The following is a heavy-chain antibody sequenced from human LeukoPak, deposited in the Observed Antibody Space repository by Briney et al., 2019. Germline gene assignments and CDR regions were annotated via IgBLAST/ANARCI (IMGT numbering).Heavy chain of an antibody. CDR1: GGTFSSYA. CDR2: IIPIFGTA. D-gene: IGHD2-15*01. Sequence: ASVKVSCKASGGTFSSYAISWVRQAPGQGLEWMGRIIPIFGTANYAQKFQGRVTITTDESTSTAYMELSSLRSEDTAVYYCARDCGGGSCPTVEYFQHWGQGTLVTVSS. CDR3: ARDCGGGSCPTVEYFQH. V-gene: IGHV1-69*05. J-gene: IGHJ1*01.